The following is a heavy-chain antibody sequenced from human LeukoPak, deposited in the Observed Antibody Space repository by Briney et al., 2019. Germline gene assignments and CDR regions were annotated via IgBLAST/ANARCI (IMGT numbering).Heavy chain of an antibody. J-gene: IGHJ4*02. CDR2: IYHSGTT. V-gene: IGHV4-38-2*02. CDR3: AREEV. Sequence: PSETLSLTCTVSGYSISDGFYWDWIRQTPGKGLEWIGSIYHSGTTYYNPSLKSRVTISADTSKNQFSLKLSSVTAADTAVYYCAREEVWGQGTLVTVSS. CDR1: GYSISDGFY.